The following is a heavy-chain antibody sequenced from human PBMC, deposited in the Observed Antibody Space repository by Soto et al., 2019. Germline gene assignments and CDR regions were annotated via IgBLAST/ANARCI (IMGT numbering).Heavy chain of an antibody. CDR1: GGSISSYY. D-gene: IGHD3-3*01. CDR3: ARLITIFGVVKGMDV. V-gene: IGHV4-59*01. J-gene: IGHJ6*02. Sequence: QVQLQESGPGLVKPSETLSLTCTVSGGSISSYYWSWIRQPPGKGLEWSGYIYYSGSTNYNPSLKSRVTISVDTSKNQFPLKLSSVTAADTAVYYCARLITIFGVVKGMDVWGQGTTVTVSS. CDR2: IYYSGST.